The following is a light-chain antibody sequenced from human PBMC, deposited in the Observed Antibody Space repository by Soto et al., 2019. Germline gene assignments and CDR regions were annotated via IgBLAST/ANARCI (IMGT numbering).Light chain of an antibody. CDR2: DVT. J-gene: IGLJ2*01. CDR3: GSYASSNTVL. Sequence: QSVLTQPASVSGSPGQSITISCIGTSSDIGGYNYVSWYQQHPGKAPKLMIYDVTDRPSGVSNRFSGSKSGNTASLTISGLQAEDEADYYFGSYASSNTVLFGGGTKLTVL. V-gene: IGLV2-14*03. CDR1: SSDIGGYNY.